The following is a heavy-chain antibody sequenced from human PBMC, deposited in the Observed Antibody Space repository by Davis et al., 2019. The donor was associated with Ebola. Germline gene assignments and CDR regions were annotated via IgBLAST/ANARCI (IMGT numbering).Heavy chain of an antibody. CDR1: GFTFSSYG. V-gene: IGHV3-30*18. D-gene: IGHD2-2*01. CDR3: VKDRDCSSTSCYQATFDY. J-gene: IGHJ3*01. Sequence: GESLKISCAASGFTFSSYGMHWVRQAPGKGLEWVAVISYDGSNKYYADSVKGRFTISRDNSKNTLYLQMNSLRAEDTAVYYCVKDRDCSSTSCYQATFDYWGQGTMVTVSS. CDR2: ISYDGSNK.